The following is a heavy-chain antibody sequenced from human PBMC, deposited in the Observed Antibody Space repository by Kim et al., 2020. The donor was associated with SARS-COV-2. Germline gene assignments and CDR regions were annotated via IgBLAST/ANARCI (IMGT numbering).Heavy chain of an antibody. CDR3: ARDLGYGDSSYYFDY. J-gene: IGHJ4*02. CDR2: ISYDGSNK. CDR1: GFTFSSYA. V-gene: IGHV3-30-3*01. Sequence: GGSLRLSCAASGFTFSSYAMHWVRQAPGKGLEWVAVISYDGSNKYYADSVKGRFTISRDNSKNTLYLQMNSLRAEDTAVYYCARDLGYGDSSYYFDYWGQGALVTVSS. D-gene: IGHD4-17*01.